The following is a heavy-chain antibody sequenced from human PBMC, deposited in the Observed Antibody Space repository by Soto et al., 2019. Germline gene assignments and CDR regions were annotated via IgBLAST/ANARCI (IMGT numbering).Heavy chain of an antibody. CDR3: AREGVVYYDSRRYNDDAFDL. D-gene: IGHD3-22*01. V-gene: IGHV4-30-2*05. CDR2: IYHSGST. CDR1: GGSISSGGYS. Sequence: SETLSLTCAVSGGSISSGGYSWSWIRQPPGKGLEWIGYIYHSGSTYYNPSLKSRVTISVDTSKNQFSLKLSSVTAADTAVYYCAREGVVYYDSRRYNDDAFDLWGQGTMVTVSS. J-gene: IGHJ3*01.